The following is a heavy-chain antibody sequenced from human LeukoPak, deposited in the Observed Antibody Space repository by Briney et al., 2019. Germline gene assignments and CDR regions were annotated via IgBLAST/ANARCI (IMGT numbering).Heavy chain of an antibody. J-gene: IGHJ3*02. CDR2: IIPISGTA. V-gene: IGHV1-69*01. D-gene: IGHD4-17*01. CDR3: ARPDYGGPHVAFDI. CDR1: GGTFSSYA. Sequence: SVKVSCKASGGTFSSYAISWVRQAPGQGLEWMGGIIPISGTANYAQKFQGRVTITADESTSTAYMELSSLRSEDTAVYYCARPDYGGPHVAFDIWGQGTMVTVSS.